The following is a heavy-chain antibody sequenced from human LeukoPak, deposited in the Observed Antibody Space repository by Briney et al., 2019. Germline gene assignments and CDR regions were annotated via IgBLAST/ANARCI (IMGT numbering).Heavy chain of an antibody. V-gene: IGHV4-34*01. CDR3: ARGKTIFGVVTNNWFDP. D-gene: IGHD3-3*01. CDR1: GGSFSGYY. CDR2: INHSGST. J-gene: IGHJ5*02. Sequence: PSETLSLTCAVYGGSFSGYYWSWIRQPPGKGLEWIGEINHSGSTNYNPSLKSRVTISVDTSKNQFPLKLSSVTAADTAVYYCARGKTIFGVVTNNWFDPWGQGTLVTVSS.